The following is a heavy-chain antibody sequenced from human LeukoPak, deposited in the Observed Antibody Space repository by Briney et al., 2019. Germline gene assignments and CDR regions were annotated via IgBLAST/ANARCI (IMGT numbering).Heavy chain of an antibody. V-gene: IGHV3-21*01. Sequence: GGSLRLSCAASGFTFSSYSMNWVRRAPGKGLEWVSSISSSSSYIYYADSVKGRFTISRDNAKNSLYLQMNSLRAEDTAVYYCARDSYDAKNSSSWYFSRAFPSYYYYGMDVWGQGTTVTVSS. CDR1: GFTFSSYS. D-gene: IGHD6-13*01. CDR3: ARDSYDAKNSSSWYFSRAFPSYYYYGMDV. CDR2: ISSSSSYI. J-gene: IGHJ6*02.